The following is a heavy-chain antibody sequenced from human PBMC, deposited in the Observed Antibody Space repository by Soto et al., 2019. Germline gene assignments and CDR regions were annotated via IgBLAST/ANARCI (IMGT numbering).Heavy chain of an antibody. Sequence: EVQLLESGGGLVQPGGSLRLSCAASGFTFTNYALTWVRQAPGKGLEWVSTIKTDGANTDYADSVRGRFIISRDNFKNTVYLQMNSLRGEDTAIYYCSKERAARGTDYWGPGTLVTVSS. J-gene: IGHJ4*02. D-gene: IGHD6-6*01. CDR3: SKERAARGTDY. CDR2: IKTDGANT. V-gene: IGHV3-23*01. CDR1: GFTFTNYA.